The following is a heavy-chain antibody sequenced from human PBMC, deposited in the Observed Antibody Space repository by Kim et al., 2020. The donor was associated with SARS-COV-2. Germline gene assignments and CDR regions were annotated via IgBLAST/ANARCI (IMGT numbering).Heavy chain of an antibody. D-gene: IGHD3-10*01. CDR2: GK. J-gene: IGHJ4*02. CDR3: AHKDPLLYFDY. V-gene: IGHV2-5*01. Sequence: GKRYSPSLNSRLTITKDTSKNQVVFTMTNMDPVDTATYYCAHKDPLLYFDYWGQGTLVTVSS.